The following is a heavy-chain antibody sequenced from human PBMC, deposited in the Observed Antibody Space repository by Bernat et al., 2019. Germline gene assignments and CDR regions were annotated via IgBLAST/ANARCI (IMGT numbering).Heavy chain of an antibody. CDR2: ISYDGSNK. CDR3: AKSHSRGWQYYYYYMDV. J-gene: IGHJ6*03. D-gene: IGHD6-19*01. Sequence: QVQLVESGGGVVQPGRSLRLSCEVSGFTFSNHGMHWVRQAPGKGLEWVAVISYDGSNKYYADSVKGRFTISRDNSKNTLYLQMNSLRAEDTAVYYCAKSHSRGWQYYYYYMDVWGKGTTVTVSS. CDR1: GFTFSNHG. V-gene: IGHV3-30*18.